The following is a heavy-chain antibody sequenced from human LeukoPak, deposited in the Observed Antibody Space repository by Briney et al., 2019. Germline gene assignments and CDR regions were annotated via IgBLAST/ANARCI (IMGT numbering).Heavy chain of an antibody. V-gene: IGHV4-31*03. J-gene: IGHJ6*04. D-gene: IGHD3-10*01. CDR3: ARDNYGSGSPYGMDV. Sequence: SQTLSLTCTVSGGSISSGGYYWSWIRQHPGKGLEWIGYIYYSGSTYYNPSLKSRVTISVDTSKNQFSLKLSSVTVADTAVYYCARDNYGSGSPYGMDVWGKGPTVAVSS. CDR2: IYYSGST. CDR1: GGSISSGGYY.